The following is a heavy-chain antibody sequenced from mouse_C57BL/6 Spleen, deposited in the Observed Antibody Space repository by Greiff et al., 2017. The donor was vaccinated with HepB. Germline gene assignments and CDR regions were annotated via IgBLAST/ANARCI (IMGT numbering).Heavy chain of an antibody. D-gene: IGHD3-3*01. Sequence: VQLQQPGAELVKPGASVKLSCKASGYTFTSYWMQWVKQRPGQGLEWIGEIDPSDSYTNYNQKFKGKATLTVDTSSSTAYMQLSSLTSEDSAVYYCARGLGGYAMDYWGQGTSVTVSS. J-gene: IGHJ4*01. CDR2: IDPSDSYT. V-gene: IGHV1-50*01. CDR3: ARGLGGYAMDY. CDR1: GYTFTSYW.